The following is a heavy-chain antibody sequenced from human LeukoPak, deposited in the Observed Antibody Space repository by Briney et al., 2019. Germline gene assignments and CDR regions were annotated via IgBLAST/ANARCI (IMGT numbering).Heavy chain of an antibody. CDR3: ARERYCSSTSCYPLFDY. CDR2: ISSSSSTI. D-gene: IGHD2-2*01. J-gene: IGHJ4*02. Sequence: GGSLRLSCAASGFTFSSYSMNWVRQAPGKGLEWVSYISSSSSTIYYADSVKGRFTISRDNAKNSLYLQMNSLRAEGTAVYYCARERYCSSTSCYPLFDYWGQGTLVTVSS. CDR1: GFTFSSYS. V-gene: IGHV3-48*04.